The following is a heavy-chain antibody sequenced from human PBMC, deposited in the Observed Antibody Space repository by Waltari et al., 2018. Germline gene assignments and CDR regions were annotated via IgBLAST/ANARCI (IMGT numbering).Heavy chain of an antibody. J-gene: IGHJ4*02. CDR1: GGTFNSYA. CDR2: STPILGTA. Sequence: QVQLVQSGAEVKKPGSSVKVSCKASGGTFNSYAISWVRQAPGQGLEWMGTSTPILGTANYAQRFQGRVTLTAGESTSKVYMELSSLRSEDTAVYYCATYGDYGDFDYWGQGTLVTVSS. V-gene: IGHV1-69*18. D-gene: IGHD4-17*01. CDR3: ATYGDYGDFDY.